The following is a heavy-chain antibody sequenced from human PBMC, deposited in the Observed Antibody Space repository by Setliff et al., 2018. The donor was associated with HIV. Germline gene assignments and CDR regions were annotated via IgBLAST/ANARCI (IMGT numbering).Heavy chain of an antibody. D-gene: IGHD3-22*01. V-gene: IGHV4-31*03. CDR2: IDYSGST. Sequence: SETLSLTCTVSGGSISSGCYYWSWIRQHPGKGLVWIGYIDYSGSTYYNPSHKSRVTKSVDTSKTQFSLKLSSLTAADTAVYCCARDGYDSSGYFDYWGQGTLVTVSS. J-gene: IGHJ4*02. CDR3: ARDGYDSSGYFDY. CDR1: GGSISSGCYY.